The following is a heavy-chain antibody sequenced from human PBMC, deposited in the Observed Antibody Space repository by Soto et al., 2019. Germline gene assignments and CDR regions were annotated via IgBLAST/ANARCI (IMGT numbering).Heavy chain of an antibody. Sequence: SETLSLTCTVSGGSVSSGSYYWTWIRQPPGKGLEWIGYIYYSGSTNYNPSLKSRVTISVDTSQNQFSLKLNSVTAADTAMYYCAGDSGYYRPDLDYWRQGALVTVSS. V-gene: IGHV4-61*01. CDR3: AGDSGYYRPDLDY. CDR1: GGSVSSGSYY. J-gene: IGHJ4*02. CDR2: IYYSGST. D-gene: IGHD5-12*01.